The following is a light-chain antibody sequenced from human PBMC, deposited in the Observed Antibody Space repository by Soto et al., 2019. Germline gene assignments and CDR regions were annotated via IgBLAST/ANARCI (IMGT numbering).Light chain of an antibody. V-gene: IGKV1-5*03. CDR1: QTISSW. CDR3: QHYISYSEA. J-gene: IGKJ1*01. Sequence: DIQMTQSPSTLSGSVGDRVTITCRASQTISSWLAWYQQKPGKAPKLLIYKASTLKSGVPSRFSGSGSGTEFTLTISSLQPDDFATYDCQHYISYSEAFGQGTKVELK. CDR2: KAS.